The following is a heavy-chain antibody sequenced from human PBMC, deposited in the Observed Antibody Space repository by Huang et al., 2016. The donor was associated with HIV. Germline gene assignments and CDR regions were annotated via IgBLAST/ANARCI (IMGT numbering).Heavy chain of an antibody. CDR3: ARAVQSTLRGFDV. CDR2: ISYIGSNI. CDR1: DFTFIGYN. Sequence: DVQLVESGGGLVKPGGSLRLSCAASDFTFIGYNMNWVRQAPGTGMEWVDCISYIGSNIYYAESVTGRFTISRDNAKKSGFLQMNSLRAADTALYYCARAVQSTLRGFDVWGRGTLVTVSS. D-gene: IGHD2-2*01. V-gene: IGHV3-21*02. J-gene: IGHJ3*01.